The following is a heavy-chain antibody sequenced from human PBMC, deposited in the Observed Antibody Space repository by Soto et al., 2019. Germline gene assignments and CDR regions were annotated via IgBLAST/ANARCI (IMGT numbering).Heavy chain of an antibody. CDR1: GGSISSYN. Sequence: QVQLQESGPGLVKPSETLSLTCTVSGGSISSYNWSWIRQPPGKGLEWIGSIYYSGSTNYNPSLKSRVTISVETSKNQFSLKLSSVTAADTAVYYCARTPSGYYNLITYYYYYMDVWAKGTTVSVSS. CDR2: IYYSGST. D-gene: IGHD3-3*01. V-gene: IGHV4-59*08. CDR3: ARTPSGYYNLITYYYYYMDV. J-gene: IGHJ6*03.